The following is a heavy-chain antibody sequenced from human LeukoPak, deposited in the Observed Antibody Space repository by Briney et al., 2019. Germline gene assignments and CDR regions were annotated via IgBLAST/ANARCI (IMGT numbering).Heavy chain of an antibody. CDR1: GFTFDDYA. Sequence: PGGSLRLSCAASGFTFDDYAMHWVRQAPGEGLEWVSGISWNSGSIGYADSVKGRFTISRDNAKNSLYLQMNSLRAEDTALYYCAKVDSGSYYDAFDIWGQGTMVTVSS. CDR3: AKVDSGSYYDAFDI. J-gene: IGHJ3*02. D-gene: IGHD1-26*01. V-gene: IGHV3-9*01. CDR2: ISWNSGSI.